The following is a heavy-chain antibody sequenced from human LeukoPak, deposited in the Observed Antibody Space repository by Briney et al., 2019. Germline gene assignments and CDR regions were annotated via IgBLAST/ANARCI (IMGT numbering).Heavy chain of an antibody. D-gene: IGHD3-16*02. CDR1: GYTFTSYA. J-gene: IGHJ5*02. CDR3: GRAYQPLGGLSFPDQ. CDR2: INPNTGDP. V-gene: IGHV7-4-1*02. Sequence: ASVKVSCKASGYTFTSYAMNWVRQAPGQGLEWMGWINPNTGDPTYAQGFTGRFVFSLDTSVSTAYLQISSLKAEDTAVYYCGRAYQPLGGLSFPDQWGQGTLVTVSS.